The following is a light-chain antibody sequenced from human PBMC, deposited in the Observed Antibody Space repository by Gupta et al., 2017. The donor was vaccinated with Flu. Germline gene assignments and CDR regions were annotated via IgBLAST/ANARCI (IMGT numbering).Light chain of an antibody. CDR3: QQYANVPAT. Sequence: DIQMTQSPSSLSSSAGDRVTITCQASQGISNYLNWYHQKSGKAPNPLIHDTSKLETGVPSRFSGCGSGTDFPITINSLQPEDVATYYCQQYANVPATFGPGTKVDVK. V-gene: IGKV1-33*01. CDR2: DTS. J-gene: IGKJ3*01. CDR1: QGISNY.